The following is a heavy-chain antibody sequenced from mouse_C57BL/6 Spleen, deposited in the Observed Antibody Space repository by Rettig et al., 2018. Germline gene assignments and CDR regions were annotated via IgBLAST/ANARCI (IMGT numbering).Heavy chain of an antibody. V-gene: IGHV3-8*01. CDR3: ARRLRYGSSYFDY. D-gene: IGHD1-1*01. J-gene: IGHJ2*01. CDR1: ITSDY. CDR2: ISYSGST. Sequence: ITSDYWNWIRKFPGNKLEYMGYISYSGSTYYNPSLKSRISITRDTSKNQYYLQLNSVTTEDTATYYCARRLRYGSSYFDYWGQGTTLTVSS.